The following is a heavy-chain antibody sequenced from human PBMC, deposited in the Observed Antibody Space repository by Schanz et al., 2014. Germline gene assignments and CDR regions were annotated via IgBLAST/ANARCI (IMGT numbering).Heavy chain of an antibody. D-gene: IGHD3-22*01. Sequence: QVQLVESGGGVVQPGRSLRLSCAASGFTFSSYGMHWVRQAPGKGLEWVAVISYHGSERYYADSVKGRFTISRDNSKNTLYLQMNSLRAEDAGVYFHARGREVVAKIFDVWGQGTTVIVS. V-gene: IGHV3-33*05. CDR2: ISYHGSER. J-gene: IGHJ3*01. CDR3: ARGREVVAKIFDV. CDR1: GFTFSSYG.